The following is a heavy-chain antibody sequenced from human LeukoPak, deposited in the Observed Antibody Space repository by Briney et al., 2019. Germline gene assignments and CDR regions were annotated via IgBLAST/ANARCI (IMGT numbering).Heavy chain of an antibody. D-gene: IGHD3-10*01. Sequence: GESLKISCKGSGCSFTSYWISWVRQMPGKGLEWMGRIDPSDSYKRYSPSFQGHVTISVDKSMSTAYLQWSSLKASDTAMYYCARHQGFGESAFIYWGQGTLVTVSS. CDR2: IDPSDSYK. CDR3: ARHQGFGESAFIY. V-gene: IGHV5-10-1*01. J-gene: IGHJ4*02. CDR1: GCSFTSYW.